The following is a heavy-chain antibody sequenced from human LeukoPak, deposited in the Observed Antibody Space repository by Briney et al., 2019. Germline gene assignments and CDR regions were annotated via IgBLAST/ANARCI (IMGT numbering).Heavy chain of an antibody. CDR2: ITASGTAM. CDR3: ASSGSYRFDY. V-gene: IGHV3-48*02. J-gene: IGHJ4*02. D-gene: IGHD1-26*01. Sequence: GGSLRLSCAASGFTFSSYSMNWVRQAPGKGLEWVSHITASGTAMFYADSVKGRFTNSRDNAKNSLYLQMNSLRDEDTAVYYCASSGSYRFDYWGQGTLVTVSS. CDR1: GFTFSSYS.